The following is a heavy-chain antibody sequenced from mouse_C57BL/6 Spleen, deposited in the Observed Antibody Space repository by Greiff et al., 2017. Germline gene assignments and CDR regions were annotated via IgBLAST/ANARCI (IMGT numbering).Heavy chain of an antibody. Sequence: VQLVESGAELARPGASVKMSCKASGYTFTSYTMHWVKQRPGQGLEWIGYINPSSGYTKYNQKFKDKATLTADKSSSTAYMQLSSLTSEDSAVYYCARGHYGSRMDYWGQGTSVTVSS. V-gene: IGHV1-4*01. CDR2: INPSSGYT. CDR1: GYTFTSYT. D-gene: IGHD1-1*01. J-gene: IGHJ4*01. CDR3: ARGHYGSRMDY.